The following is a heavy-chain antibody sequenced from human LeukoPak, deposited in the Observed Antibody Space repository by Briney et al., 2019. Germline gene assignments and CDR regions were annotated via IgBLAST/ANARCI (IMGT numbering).Heavy chain of an antibody. V-gene: IGHV3-21*01. CDR1: GSTFSSYN. Sequence: GGSRTLSCAASGSTFSSYNMNWVRQAPGKGLDWVSFIISIGSSITYAGSVKGRFTISRDNVKNSLYLQMNSLRAEDTAVYYCVRRKANSDGEFDYWGQGTLVTVSS. D-gene: IGHD3-10*01. J-gene: IGHJ4*02. CDR3: VRRKANSDGEFDY. CDR2: IISIGSSI.